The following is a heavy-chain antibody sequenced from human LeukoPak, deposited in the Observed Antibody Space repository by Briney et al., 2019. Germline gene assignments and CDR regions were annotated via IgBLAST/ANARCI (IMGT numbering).Heavy chain of an antibody. CDR2: ISSNGGST. D-gene: IGHD2-15*01. J-gene: IGHJ4*02. Sequence: GTSLRLSCAASGFTFSSYAMHWVRQAPGKGLEYVSAISSNGGSTYYANSVKGRFTISRDNSKNTLYLQMGSLRAEDMAVYYCARASTVVPDYWGQGTLVTVSS. V-gene: IGHV3-64*01. CDR1: GFTFSSYA. CDR3: ARASTVVPDY.